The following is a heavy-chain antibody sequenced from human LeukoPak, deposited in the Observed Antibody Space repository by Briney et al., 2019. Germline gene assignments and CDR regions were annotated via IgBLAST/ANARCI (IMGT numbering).Heavy chain of an antibody. V-gene: IGHV1-18*01. CDR2: TSAYNGNT. CDR3: ARVRRRYQLLYYFDY. Sequence: ASVKVSCKASGYTFTSYGISWVRQAPGQGLEWMGWTSAYNGNTNYAQKLQGRVTMTTDTSTSTAYMELRSLRSDDTAVYYCARVRRRYQLLYYFDYWGQGTLVTVSS. J-gene: IGHJ4*02. CDR1: GYTFTSYG. D-gene: IGHD2-2*01.